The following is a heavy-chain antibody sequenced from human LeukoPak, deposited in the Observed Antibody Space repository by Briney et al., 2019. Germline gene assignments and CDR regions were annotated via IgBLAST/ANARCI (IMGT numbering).Heavy chain of an antibody. CDR2: MNPNSGNT. Sequence: GASVKVSCKASGYTFTSYDINWVRQATGQGLEWMGWMNPNSGNTGYAQKFQGRVTMTRNTSISTAYMELSSLRSEDTAVYYCARGRQGNFWSGYYPWYYYGMDVWGQGTTVTVSS. CDR1: GYTFTSYD. D-gene: IGHD3-3*01. J-gene: IGHJ6*02. CDR3: ARGRQGNFWSGYYPWYYYGMDV. V-gene: IGHV1-8*01.